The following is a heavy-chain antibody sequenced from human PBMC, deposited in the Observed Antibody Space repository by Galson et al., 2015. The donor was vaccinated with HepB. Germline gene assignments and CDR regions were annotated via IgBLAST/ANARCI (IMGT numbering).Heavy chain of an antibody. CDR2: IYSGST. V-gene: IGHV4-39*07. J-gene: IGHJ4*02. D-gene: IGHD6-19*01. CDR1: GGSFSSSSYY. Sequence: LSLTCIVSGGSFSSSSYYWGWIRQPPGRGLEWIGTIYSGSTHYNPSLKSRVTISEDASKNQFSPNLSSVTAADTAMYYCARTRDSGSGWDWGQGTLVTVSS. CDR3: ARTRDSGSGWD.